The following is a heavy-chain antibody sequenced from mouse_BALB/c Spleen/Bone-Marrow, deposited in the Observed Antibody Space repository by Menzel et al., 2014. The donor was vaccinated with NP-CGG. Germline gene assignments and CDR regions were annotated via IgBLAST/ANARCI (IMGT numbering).Heavy chain of an antibody. D-gene: IGHD2-10*01. J-gene: IGHJ2*01. Sequence: VMLVESGPGLVSPSQSLSITCTVSGFSLTSYGLHWVRQPPGKGLEWLGIIWAGGSTNYNSALMSRLSISKDNSKSQVFLKMNRLQSDDTAMYYCAIACFGNYKCCFDFWGQGTTLTVSS. CDR3: AIACFGNYKCCFDF. CDR2: IWAGGST. V-gene: IGHV2-9*02. CDR1: GFSLTSYG.